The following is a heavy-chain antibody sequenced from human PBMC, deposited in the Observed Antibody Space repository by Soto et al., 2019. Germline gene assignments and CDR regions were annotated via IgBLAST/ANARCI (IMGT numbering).Heavy chain of an antibody. CDR1: GFTFTSYW. J-gene: IGHJ3*02. CDR3: ARPMRGAGAFDI. CDR2: IDPSDSYT. Sequence: GESLKISCKGSGFTFTSYWISWVRQMPGKGLEWMGTIDPSDSYTNYSPSFQGHVTISADRSISTANLQWDSLKASDTAMYYCARPMRGAGAFDIWGQGTMVTVSS. V-gene: IGHV5-10-1*01.